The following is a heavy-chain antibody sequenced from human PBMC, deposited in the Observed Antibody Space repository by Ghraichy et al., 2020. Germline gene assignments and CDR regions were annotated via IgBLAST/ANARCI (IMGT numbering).Heavy chain of an antibody. Sequence: VGSLRLSCAASGFTISTYRMNWVRQAPGKGLEWVSSISRDSSSYIYYRDSVKGRFTISRDNAKNSLYLQMNSLRAEDTAVYYCARDVVGDVFDVWGQGTMVTVSS. J-gene: IGHJ3*01. CDR2: ISRDSSSYI. D-gene: IGHD3-10*01. CDR1: GFTISTYR. CDR3: ARDVVGDVFDV. V-gene: IGHV3-21*01.